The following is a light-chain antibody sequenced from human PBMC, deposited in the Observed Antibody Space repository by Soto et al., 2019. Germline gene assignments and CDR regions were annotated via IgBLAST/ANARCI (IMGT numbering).Light chain of an antibody. J-gene: IGLJ1*01. CDR3: QVWASTAEFFV. CDR1: KIGSKI. Sequence: SYELKQTPSVSVAPGQTDKITRVAQKIGSKIVHWYKQRPGQAPVAVVFDATDRPSGIPDRISASRSGDTATLTISRVDAGDEADYYCQVWASTAEFFVLGSGTKVTV. CDR2: DAT. V-gene: IGLV3-21*02.